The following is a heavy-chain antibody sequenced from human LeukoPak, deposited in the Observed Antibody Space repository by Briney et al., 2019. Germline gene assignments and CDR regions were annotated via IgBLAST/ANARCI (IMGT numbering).Heavy chain of an antibody. V-gene: IGHV4-61*01. CDR2: IYYSGST. Sequence: SETLSLTCTVSGGSVSSGSYYWSWIRQPPGKGLEWIGYIYYSGSTNYNPSLKSRVTISVDTSKNQFSLKLSSVTAADTAVYYCARDANPDCSGGSCTRRPVGMDVWGQGTTVTVSS. CDR1: GGSVSSGSYY. D-gene: IGHD2-15*01. CDR3: ARDANPDCSGGSCTRRPVGMDV. J-gene: IGHJ6*02.